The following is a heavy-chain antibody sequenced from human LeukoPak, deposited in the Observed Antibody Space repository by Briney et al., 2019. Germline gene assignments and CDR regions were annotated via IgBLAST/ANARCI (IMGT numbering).Heavy chain of an antibody. Sequence: GGSLKLSCVASGFTFTRYAMSWVRQAPGKGLEWVSAISADGRSTYHADSVKGRFTISRDISKNTLYLQMNSLRAEDTAVYYCAKVAGSSGYYPEFWGQGTLVTVSS. J-gene: IGHJ4*02. D-gene: IGHD3-22*01. V-gene: IGHV3-23*01. CDR2: ISADGRST. CDR3: AKVAGSSGYYPEF. CDR1: GFTFTRYA.